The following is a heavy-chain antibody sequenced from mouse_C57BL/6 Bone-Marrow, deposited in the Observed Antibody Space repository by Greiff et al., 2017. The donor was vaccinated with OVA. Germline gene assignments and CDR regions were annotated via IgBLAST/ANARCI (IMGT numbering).Heavy chain of an antibody. D-gene: IGHD2-12*01. Sequence: VQVVESGAELVRPGTSVKMSCKASGYTFTNYWIGWAKQRPGHGLEWIGDIYPGGGYTNYNEKFKGKATLTADKSSSTAYMQFSSLTSEDSAIYYCARSFYSPYAMDYWGQGTSVTVSS. CDR2: IYPGGGYT. CDR1: GYTFTNYW. V-gene: IGHV1-63*01. CDR3: ARSFYSPYAMDY. J-gene: IGHJ4*01.